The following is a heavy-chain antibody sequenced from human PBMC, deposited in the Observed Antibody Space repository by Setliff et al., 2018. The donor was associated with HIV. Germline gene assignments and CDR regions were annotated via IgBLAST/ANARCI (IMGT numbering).Heavy chain of an antibody. J-gene: IGHJ3*01. CDR1: GYSFSSNW. V-gene: IGHV5-51*01. Sequence: PGESLKISCQSSGYSFSSNWIAGVRQMPGEGLEWMGIIYPGDSDTRYSPSLQGQVSISVDMSLNTAYLQWRSLKASDTAMYYCARVMVGAYDAFDLWGQGTMVTVS. D-gene: IGHD1-26*01. CDR2: IYPGDSDT. CDR3: ARVMVGAYDAFDL.